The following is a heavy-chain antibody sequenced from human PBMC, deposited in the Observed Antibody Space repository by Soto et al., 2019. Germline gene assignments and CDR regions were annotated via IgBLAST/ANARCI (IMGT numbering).Heavy chain of an antibody. CDR3: ARLRADYENGMDV. V-gene: IGHV5-51*01. D-gene: IGHD4-17*01. CDR1: GHSFASYW. J-gene: IGHJ6*02. CDR2: IFPDDSET. Sequence: PGESLKISCEASGHSFASYWIGWVRQMPGKGLEWMGIIFPDDSETVYRPSFQGQVTISADKSISTAYLQWSSLKASDTAMYYCARLRADYENGMDVWGQGTAVTVS.